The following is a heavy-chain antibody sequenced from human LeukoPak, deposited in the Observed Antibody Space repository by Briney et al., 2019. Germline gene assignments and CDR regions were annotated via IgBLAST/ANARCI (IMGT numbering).Heavy chain of an antibody. V-gene: IGHV3-23*01. CDR3: ASVGATTFDY. Sequence: GGSLRLSCAASGFTFSSYAISWVRQAPGKGLEWVSAISGSGGSTYYADSVKGRFTISRDNSKNTLYLQMNSLKTEDTAVYYCASVGATTFDYWGQGTLVTVSS. D-gene: IGHD1-26*01. CDR1: GFTFSSYA. CDR2: ISGSGGST. J-gene: IGHJ4*02.